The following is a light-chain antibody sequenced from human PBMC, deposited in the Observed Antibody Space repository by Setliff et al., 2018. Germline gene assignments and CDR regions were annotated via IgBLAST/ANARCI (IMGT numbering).Light chain of an antibody. V-gene: IGLV2-8*01. J-gene: IGLJ1*01. Sequence: QSALAQPPSASGSPGQSVTISCTGTSSDVGGYKYVSWYQQHPGKAPKLMIYEVTKRPSGVPDRFSGSKSGNTASLTVSGLQAEDEAYYYCISYAGSNNYVFGTGTKVTVL. CDR3: ISYAGSNNYV. CDR2: EVT. CDR1: SSDVGGYKY.